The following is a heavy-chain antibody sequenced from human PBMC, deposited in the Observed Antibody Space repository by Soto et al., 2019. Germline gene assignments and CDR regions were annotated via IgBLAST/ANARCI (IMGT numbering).Heavy chain of an antibody. V-gene: IGHV3-7*05. D-gene: IGHD6-19*01. CDR3: EVEVAGYVFDY. J-gene: IGHJ4*02. CDR2: IKQDGSEK. Sequence: HPGGSLRLSCAASGFTFSSYWMSWVRQAPGKGLEWVANIKQDGSEKYYVDSVKGRFTISRGNAKNSLYLQMNSLSAEDTAVYYCEVEVAGYVFDYCGQGTLVTVSA. CDR1: GFTFSSYW.